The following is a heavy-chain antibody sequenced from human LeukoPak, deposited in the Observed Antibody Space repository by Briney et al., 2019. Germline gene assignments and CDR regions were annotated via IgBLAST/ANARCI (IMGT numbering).Heavy chain of an antibody. J-gene: IGHJ4*02. Sequence: GGSLRLSCAASGFTFSSYAMSWVRQAPGKGLEWVSAISGSGGSTYYADSVKGRFTISRDNSKNTLYLQMNSLRAEDTAVYYCAKDQVLLRYFDWLFGNPVDWGQGTLVTVSS. CDR1: GFTFSSYA. CDR3: AKDQVLLRYFDWLFGNPVD. D-gene: IGHD3-9*01. V-gene: IGHV3-23*01. CDR2: ISGSGGST.